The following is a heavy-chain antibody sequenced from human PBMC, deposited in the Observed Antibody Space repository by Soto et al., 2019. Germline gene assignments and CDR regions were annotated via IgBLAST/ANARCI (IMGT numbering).Heavy chain of an antibody. J-gene: IGHJ5*02. D-gene: IGHD3-3*02. CDR3: AKDESHLLSSYSNWFDP. CDR2: ISWNSGSV. Sequence: FLRVFCPASGFSFDDYAMDWVRQAPGKGLEWVSGISWNSGSVGYADSVKGRFTISRGNAKTSLYLQMNSLRAEDTALYYCAKDESHLLSSYSNWFDPCGQITLVTVSS. V-gene: IGHV3-9*01. CDR1: GFSFDDYA.